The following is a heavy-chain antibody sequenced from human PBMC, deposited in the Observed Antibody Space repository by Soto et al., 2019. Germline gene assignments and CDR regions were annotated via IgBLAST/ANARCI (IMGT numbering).Heavy chain of an antibody. J-gene: IGHJ3*01. CDR2: ISWNSGSI. D-gene: IGHD3-3*01. V-gene: IGHV3-9*01. Sequence: GGSLRLSCAASGFTFDDYAMHWVRQAPGKGLEWVSGISWNSGSIGYADSVKGRFTISRDNAKNSLYLQMNSLRAEDTALYYCAKGLSTSHDVFWSGSHDASDFWGQGTMVTVAS. CDR1: GFTFDDYA. CDR3: AKGLSTSHDVFWSGSHDASDF.